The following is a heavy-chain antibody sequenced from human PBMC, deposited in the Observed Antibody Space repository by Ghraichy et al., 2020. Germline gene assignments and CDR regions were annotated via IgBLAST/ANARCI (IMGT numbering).Heavy chain of an antibody. J-gene: IGHJ6*04. V-gene: IGHV3-23*01. Sequence: GGSLRLSCAASGFTFRSYAMTWVRQAPGKGLEWVSAISSSSGNTYYADSVKGRFTISRDNSKNTLYLQMNSLRAEDTAVYYCAKERPGFSSWYYYGMDVWGKGTTDTVPS. D-gene: IGHD6-13*01. CDR3: AKERPGFSSWYYYGMDV. CDR1: GFTFRSYA. CDR2: ISSSSGNT.